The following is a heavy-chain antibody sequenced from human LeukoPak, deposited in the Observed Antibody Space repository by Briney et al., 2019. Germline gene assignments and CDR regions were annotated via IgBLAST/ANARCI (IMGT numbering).Heavy chain of an antibody. D-gene: IGHD2-2*01. J-gene: IGHJ6*03. CDR3: ARAPYCTSTSCYAGYYYYYYMDV. Sequence: GASVTVSCKASGYTFTSHGISWVRQAPGQGLEWMGWTSAYNGNTNYAQNLQGRVTMTTDTSTNTAYMELRSLRSDDTAVYYCARAPYCTSTSCYAGYYYYYYMDVWGKGTTVTVS. CDR2: TSAYNGNT. V-gene: IGHV1-18*01. CDR1: GYTFTSHG.